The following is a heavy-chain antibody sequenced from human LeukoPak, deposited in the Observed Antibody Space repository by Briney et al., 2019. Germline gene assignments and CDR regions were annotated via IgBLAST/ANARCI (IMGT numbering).Heavy chain of an antibody. Sequence: GGSLRLSCAASGFTVSSNYMSWVRQAPGKGLEWVSVIHRGGSTYYADSVKGRFTISRDNSKNTLYLQMNSLRAEDTAVYYCARGGVNTMVRGVIRYYYMDVWGKGTTVTISS. D-gene: IGHD3-10*01. V-gene: IGHV3-53*01. CDR2: IHRGGST. CDR3: ARGGVNTMVRGVIRYYYMDV. CDR1: GFTVSSNY. J-gene: IGHJ6*03.